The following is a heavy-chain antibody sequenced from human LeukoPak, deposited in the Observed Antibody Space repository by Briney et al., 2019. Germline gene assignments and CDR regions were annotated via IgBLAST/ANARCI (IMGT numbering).Heavy chain of an antibody. CDR2: INYSGTT. CDR1: GGAIISDNFS. Sequence: PSETLSLTCTVSGGAIISDNFSWGWVRQPPGKGLEWVGSINYSGTTYYNPSLRSRLSISVDTSRTQFFLRLNSVTAADTAVYYCGRLFDSWGQGILVTVSS. J-gene: IGHJ4*02. CDR3: GRLFDS. V-gene: IGHV4-39*01.